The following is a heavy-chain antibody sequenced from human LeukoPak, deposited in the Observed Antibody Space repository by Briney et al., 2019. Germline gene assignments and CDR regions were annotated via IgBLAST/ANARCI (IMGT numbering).Heavy chain of an antibody. CDR1: GYSFSGYY. J-gene: IGHJ6*03. V-gene: IGHV1-2*06. CDR3: AREVPLGAYYYYYMDV. Sequence: ASVKVSCKASGYSFSGYYLHWVRQAPGQGLEWMGRIKPNSGATDYAQKFQDRVTMTRDTSTGTAYMEVSWLRSGETAVYYCAREVPLGAYYYYYMDVWGKGTTVTVSS. CDR2: IKPNSGAT. D-gene: IGHD3-16*01.